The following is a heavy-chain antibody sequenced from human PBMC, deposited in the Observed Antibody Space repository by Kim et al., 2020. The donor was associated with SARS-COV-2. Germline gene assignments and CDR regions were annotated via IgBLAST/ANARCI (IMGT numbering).Heavy chain of an antibody. J-gene: IGHJ6*02. CDR2: ISGSGGST. CDR3: AKDSSLTIFGVPPPGGYSGMDV. CDR1: GFTFSSYA. D-gene: IGHD3-3*01. Sequence: GGSLRLSCAASGFTFSSYAMSWVRQAPGKGLEWVSAISGSGGSTYYADSVKGRFTISRDNSKNTLYLQMNSLRAEDTAVYYCAKDSSLTIFGVPPPGGYSGMDVWGQGTTVTVSS. V-gene: IGHV3-23*01.